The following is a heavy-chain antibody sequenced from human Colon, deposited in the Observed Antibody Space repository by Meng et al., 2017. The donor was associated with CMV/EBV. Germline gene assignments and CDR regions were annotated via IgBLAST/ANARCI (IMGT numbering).Heavy chain of an antibody. CDR2: ISSSSSYI. V-gene: IGHV3-21*04. CDR1: GFTFSSYS. Sequence: GESLKISCAASGFTFSSYSMNWVRQAPGKGLEWVSSISSSSSYIYYADSVKGRFTISRDNAKNSLYLQMNSLRADDSAVYYCAKGAAFHDFWSGFADWGQGTVVTVSS. D-gene: IGHD3-3*01. CDR3: AKGAAFHDFWSGFAD. J-gene: IGHJ4*02.